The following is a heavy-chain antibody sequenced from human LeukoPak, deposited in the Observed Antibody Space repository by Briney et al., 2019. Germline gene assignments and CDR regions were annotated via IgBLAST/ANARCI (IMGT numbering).Heavy chain of an antibody. J-gene: IGHJ4*02. CDR2: ISWNSGSI. CDR3: ARASASDYFDY. D-gene: IGHD2-15*01. V-gene: IGHV3-9*01. Sequence: PGRSLRLSCAASGFTFDDYAMHWVRQAPGKGLEWVSGISWNSGSIGYADSVKGRFTMSRDNAKNSLYLQMNSLRAEDTAVYYCARASASDYFDYWGQGTLVTVSS. CDR1: GFTFDDYA.